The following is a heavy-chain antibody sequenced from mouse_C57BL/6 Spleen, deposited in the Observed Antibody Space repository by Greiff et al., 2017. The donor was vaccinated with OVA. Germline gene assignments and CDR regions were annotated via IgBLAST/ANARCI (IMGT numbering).Heavy chain of an antibody. CDR3: ARQSYYGSSYGYAMDY. J-gene: IGHJ4*01. Sequence: EVHLVESGGDLVKPGGSLKLSCAASGFTFSSYGMSWVRQTPDKRLEWVATISSGGRYTYYPDSVKGRFTISRDNAKNTLYLQMSSLKSEDTAMYYCARQSYYGSSYGYAMDYWGQGTSVTVSS. CDR1: GFTFSSYG. D-gene: IGHD1-1*01. CDR2: ISSGGRYT. V-gene: IGHV5-6*01.